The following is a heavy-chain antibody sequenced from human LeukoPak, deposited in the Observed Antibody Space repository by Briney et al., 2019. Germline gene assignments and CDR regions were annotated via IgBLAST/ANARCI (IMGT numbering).Heavy chain of an antibody. CDR1: GVSISSYY. J-gene: IGHJ4*02. V-gene: IGHV4-59*07. CDR3: ARGFSGWTRYDY. Sequence: PSDPQSLTCTLSGVSISSYYWRWTRHPPGKGREWIGYIHYSVSTNYNPSLKSRVTISVGTSKNQFSLKLNSVTAADTAVYYCARGFSGWTRYDYWGQGTLVTVSS. D-gene: IGHD6-19*01. CDR2: IHYSVST.